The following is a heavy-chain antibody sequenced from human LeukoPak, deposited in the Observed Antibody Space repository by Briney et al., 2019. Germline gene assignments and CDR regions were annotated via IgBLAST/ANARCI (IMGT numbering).Heavy chain of an antibody. V-gene: IGHV1-18*01. Sequence: ASVKVSCKASGYTFTSHGISWVRQAPGQGLEWMGWISAYNGNTNYAQKLQGRVTMTTDTSTSTAYMELRSLRSDDTAVYYCAGDHGYYDSSGYINWGQGTLVTVSS. D-gene: IGHD3-22*01. CDR3: AGDHGYYDSSGYIN. J-gene: IGHJ4*02. CDR1: GYTFTSHG. CDR2: ISAYNGNT.